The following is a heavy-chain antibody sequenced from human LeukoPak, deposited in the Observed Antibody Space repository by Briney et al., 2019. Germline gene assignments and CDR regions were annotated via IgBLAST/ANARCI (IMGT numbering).Heavy chain of an antibody. CDR1: GYTFTSYG. CDR2: ISAYNGNT. CDR3: ARDSYSGSYYYYYGMDV. V-gene: IGHV1-18*01. D-gene: IGHD1-26*01. J-gene: IGHJ6*02. Sequence: VASVKVSCKASGYTFTSYGISWVRQAPGQGLEWMGWISAYNGNTNYAQKLQGRVTMTTDTSTSTAYMELRSLRSDDTAVYYCARDSYSGSYYYYYGMDVWGQGTTVTVSS.